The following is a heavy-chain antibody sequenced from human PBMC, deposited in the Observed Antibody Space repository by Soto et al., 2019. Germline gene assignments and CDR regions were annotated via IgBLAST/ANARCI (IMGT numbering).Heavy chain of an antibody. CDR3: ARGRTVRNYADDSSDYFYFFDY. CDR1: DNAIITFC. D-gene: IGHD3-22*01. Sequence: SETLSFTCTVSDNAIITFCWGWIRQSPGKELEWIGYVYYTGSTNYNPSLKSRVTISVDRSKNQFSLKLTSANAADTAVYYCARGRTVRNYADDSSDYFYFFDYWGQGTQVTVSS. V-gene: IGHV4-59*01. CDR2: VYYTGST. J-gene: IGHJ4*02.